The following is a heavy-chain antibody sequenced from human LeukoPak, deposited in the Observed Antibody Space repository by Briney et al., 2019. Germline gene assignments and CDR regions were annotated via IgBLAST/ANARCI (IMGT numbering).Heavy chain of an antibody. D-gene: IGHD4-17*01. CDR3: TSLDYGDYNYFDY. V-gene: IGHV3-73*01. CDR2: IRSKANNYAT. Sequence: GGSLRLSCAASGFTLSGSAVQWVRQASGKGLEWVGRIRSKANNYATSYAASVKGRFTISRDDSKNTAYLQMNSLKTEDTAVYYCTSLDYGDYNYFDYWGQGTLVTVSS. CDR1: GFTLSGSA. J-gene: IGHJ4*02.